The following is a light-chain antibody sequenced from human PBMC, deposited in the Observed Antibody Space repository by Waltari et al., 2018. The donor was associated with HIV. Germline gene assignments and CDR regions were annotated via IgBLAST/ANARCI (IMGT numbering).Light chain of an antibody. J-gene: IGLJ1*01. CDR2: QDT. CDR1: LSDVRAYNL. V-gene: IGLV2-23*01. CDR3: CSYAGRNTYV. Sequence: QSVLTHPASVSGSPGQSITISCTVTLSDVRAYNLFSWYQQDPGQATQVLIFQDTKRPSGISDRFSASKSGKTSSLKISGLRLDDEGTYYCCSYAGRNTYVFGSGTEVSVL.